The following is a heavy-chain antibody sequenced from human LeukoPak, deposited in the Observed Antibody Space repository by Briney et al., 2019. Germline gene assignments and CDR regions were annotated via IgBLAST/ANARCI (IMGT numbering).Heavy chain of an antibody. CDR2: ISAYNGNT. CDR1: GYTFTSYG. Sequence: GASVKVSCKASGYTFTSYGISWVRQAPGQGLEWMGWISAYNGNTNYAQKLQGRVTMTTDTSTSTAYMELRSLRSDDTAVYYCARDRPFRIAAAGDDYWGQGTLVTVSS. D-gene: IGHD6-13*01. CDR3: ARDRPFRIAAAGDDY. J-gene: IGHJ4*02. V-gene: IGHV1-18*01.